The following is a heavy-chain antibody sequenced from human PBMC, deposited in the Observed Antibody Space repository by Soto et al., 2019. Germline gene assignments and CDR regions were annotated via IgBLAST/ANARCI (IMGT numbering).Heavy chain of an antibody. V-gene: IGHV1-69*02. Sequence: QVQLVQSGAEVKKPGSSVKVSCKASGGTFSSYTISWVRQAPGQGLEWMGRIIPILGIANYAQKFQGRVTITADKSTSTAYMELSSLRSEDTAVYYCASPYCSGGSCLYYFDHWGQGTLVTVSS. CDR3: ASPYCSGGSCLYYFDH. CDR2: IIPILGIA. CDR1: GGTFSSYT. J-gene: IGHJ4*02. D-gene: IGHD2-15*01.